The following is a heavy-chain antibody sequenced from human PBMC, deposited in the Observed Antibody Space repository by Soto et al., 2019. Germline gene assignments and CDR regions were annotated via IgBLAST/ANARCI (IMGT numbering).Heavy chain of an antibody. CDR3: ARQHCGGDCHLDN. D-gene: IGHD2-21*02. Sequence: LRLSCAASGFTFSNYWMNWARQAPGKGLEWVANIDKDGGETNYVNSVKGRFTISRDNAKNSLYLQMNGLGTEDTAVYYCARQHCGGDCHLDNWGQEPWSPSPQ. J-gene: IGHJ4*01. CDR2: IDKDGGET. CDR1: GFTFSNYW. V-gene: IGHV3-7*01.